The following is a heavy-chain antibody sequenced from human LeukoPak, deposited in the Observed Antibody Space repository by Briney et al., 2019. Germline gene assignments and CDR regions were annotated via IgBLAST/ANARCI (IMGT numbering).Heavy chain of an antibody. V-gene: IGHV4-4*07. CDR2: IYTSGST. CDR1: GGSISRYY. D-gene: IGHD2-2*01. Sequence: SETLSLTRTVSGGSISRYYWSWIRQPAGKGLEWIGRIYTSGSTNYNPSLKSRVTMSVDTSKNQFSLKLSSVTAADTAVYYCAREKLGYCSSTSCYSYYYYYMDVWGKGTTVTVSS. CDR3: AREKLGYCSSTSCYSYYYYYMDV. J-gene: IGHJ6*03.